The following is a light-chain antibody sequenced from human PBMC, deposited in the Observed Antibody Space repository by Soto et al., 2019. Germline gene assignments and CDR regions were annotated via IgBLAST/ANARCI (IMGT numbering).Light chain of an antibody. CDR1: QSFTSTY. V-gene: IGKV3-20*01. CDR2: GGS. Sequence: EILLTQSPGTLSLSPGETATLSCRASQSFTSTYLAWYQQRPGQSPRLIIYGGSTRATGFPDRFSGGGSGTDFTLTISRLEPEDSAVYYCHCQQFDSSRIYSFGQGTKLEI. CDR3: QQFDSSRIYS. J-gene: IGKJ2*03.